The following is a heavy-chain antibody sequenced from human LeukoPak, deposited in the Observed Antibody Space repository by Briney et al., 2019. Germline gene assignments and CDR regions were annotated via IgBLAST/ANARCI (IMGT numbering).Heavy chain of an antibody. CDR3: ARGRDIVVVPAALYSWFDP. V-gene: IGHV1-69*13. CDR1: GGTFSSYA. D-gene: IGHD2-2*01. CDR2: IIPIFGTA. Sequence: ASVKVSCKASGGTFSSYAISWVRQAPGQGLEWMGGIIPIFGTANYAQKFQGRVTITADESTSTAYMELSSLRSEDTAVYYCARGRDIVVVPAALYSWFDPWGQGTLVTVSS. J-gene: IGHJ5*02.